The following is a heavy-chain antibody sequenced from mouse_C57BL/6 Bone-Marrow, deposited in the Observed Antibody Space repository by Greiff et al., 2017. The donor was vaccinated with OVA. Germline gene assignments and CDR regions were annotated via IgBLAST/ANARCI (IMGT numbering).Heavy chain of an antibody. CDR3: ARGDYYSNRYSMDY. J-gene: IGHJ4*01. D-gene: IGHD2-5*01. V-gene: IGHV2-2*01. CDR1: GFSLNSYG. Sequence: VQLVESGPGLVQPSQCLSITCTVSGFSLNSYGVHWVRQSPGKGLEWLGRIWSGGSTAYNAAFISRQSISTDNSKSQVFFKMNSLQADDTAIYYCARGDYYSNRYSMDYWGQGTSVTVSS. CDR2: IWSGGST.